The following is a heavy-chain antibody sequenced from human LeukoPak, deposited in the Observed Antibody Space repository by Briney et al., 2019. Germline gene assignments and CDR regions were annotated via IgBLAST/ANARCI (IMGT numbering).Heavy chain of an antibody. J-gene: IGHJ6*03. CDR3: ARSRYCTTTTCYVGYIDV. D-gene: IGHD2-2*01. Sequence: SETLSPTCTVSGDSISSDSYYWTWIRQPAGKGLEWIGRIYTSGSTNYNPSLKSLATISLDTSRNQFSLRLSSVTAADTAVYYCARSRYCTTTTCYVGYIDVGGKGTTVTVSS. CDR2: IYTSGST. V-gene: IGHV4-61*02. CDR1: GDSISSDSYY.